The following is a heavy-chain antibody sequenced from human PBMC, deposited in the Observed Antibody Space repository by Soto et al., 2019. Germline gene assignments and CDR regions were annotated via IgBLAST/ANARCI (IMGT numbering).Heavy chain of an antibody. Sequence: PSETLSLTCTVSGGSISSYYWSWIRQPPGKGLEWIGYIYYSGSTNYNPSLKSRVTISVDTSKNQFSLKLSSVTAVDTAVYYCARDRPDYSSGWYKGNYYYYGMDVWGQGTTVTVSS. J-gene: IGHJ6*02. D-gene: IGHD6-19*01. CDR2: IYYSGST. CDR3: ARDRPDYSSGWYKGNYYYYGMDV. CDR1: GGSISSYY. V-gene: IGHV4-59*01.